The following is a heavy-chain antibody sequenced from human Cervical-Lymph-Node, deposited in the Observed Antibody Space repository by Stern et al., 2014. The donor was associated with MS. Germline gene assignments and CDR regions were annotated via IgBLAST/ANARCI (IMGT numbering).Heavy chain of an antibody. Sequence: QVTLRESGPALVKPTQTLTLTCTFSGFSLSTSGMCVSWIRQPPGKALEXLALIDWDDDKYYSTSLKTRLTISKDTSKNQVVLTMTNMDPVDTATYYCARVSTSRTKVDFDYWGQGTLVTVSS. CDR3: ARVSTSRTKVDFDY. CDR1: GFSLSTSGMC. J-gene: IGHJ4*02. V-gene: IGHV2-70*01. D-gene: IGHD2-2*01. CDR2: IDWDDDK.